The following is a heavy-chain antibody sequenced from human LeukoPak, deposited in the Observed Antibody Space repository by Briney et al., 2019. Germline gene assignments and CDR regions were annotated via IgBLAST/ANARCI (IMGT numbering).Heavy chain of an antibody. V-gene: IGHV4-39*01. CDR2: IYYSGST. CDR1: GFTFSSYA. J-gene: IGHJ4*02. CDR3: ARGPLLWFGELLSAFDY. D-gene: IGHD3-10*01. Sequence: GSLRLSCAASGFTFSSYAMSWVRQAPGKGLEWIGSIYYSGSTYYNPSLKSRVTISVDTSKNQFSLKLSSVTAADTAVYYCARGPLLWFGELLSAFDYWGQGTLVTVSS.